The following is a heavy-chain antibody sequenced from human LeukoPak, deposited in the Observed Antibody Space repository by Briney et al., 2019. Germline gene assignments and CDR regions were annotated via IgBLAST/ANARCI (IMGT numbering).Heavy chain of an antibody. Sequence: SETLSLTCTVSGGSISSYYWSWFRQPPGKGLEWIGFIYYTGSTKSNPSLKSRVTISIDTSKNQFSLKLSSVTAADTAVYYCARDLVTVTKGFDIWGQGTMVSVSS. CDR1: GGSISSYY. J-gene: IGHJ3*02. CDR3: ARDLVTVTKGFDI. CDR2: IYYTGST. D-gene: IGHD4-17*01. V-gene: IGHV4-59*01.